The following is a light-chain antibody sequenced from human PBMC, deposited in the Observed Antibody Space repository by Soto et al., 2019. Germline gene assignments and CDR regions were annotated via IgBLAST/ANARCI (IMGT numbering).Light chain of an antibody. CDR3: QHYNSYSEA. CDR1: QSISSW. Sequence: DIQISQSPSTLSSSVGDRFTVTCWASQSISSWLAWYQQKPGKAPKLLIYKASTLKSGVPSRFSGSGSGTEFTLTISSLQPDDFATYYCQHYNSYSEAFGQGTKVDIK. V-gene: IGKV1-5*03. CDR2: KAS. J-gene: IGKJ1*01.